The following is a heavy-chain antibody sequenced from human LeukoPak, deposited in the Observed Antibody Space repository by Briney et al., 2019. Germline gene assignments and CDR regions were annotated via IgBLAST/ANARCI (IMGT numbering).Heavy chain of an antibody. CDR2: INSRSSYL. J-gene: IGHJ4*02. V-gene: IGHV3-21*04. CDR3: TKTLESGGGLDY. D-gene: IGHD3-3*01. Sequence: GGSLRLSCAASGFTFSSYSMNWVRQAPGKGLEWVSSINSRSSYLYYADSVKGRITISSDNAKNSLYLQMNSLKAEDTAIYYCTKTLESGGGLDYWGQGTLVTVSS. CDR1: GFTFSSYS.